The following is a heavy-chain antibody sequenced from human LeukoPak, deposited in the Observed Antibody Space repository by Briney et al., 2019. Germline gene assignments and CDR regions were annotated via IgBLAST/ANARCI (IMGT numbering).Heavy chain of an antibody. D-gene: IGHD3-22*01. V-gene: IGHV3-23*01. Sequence: GGTLRLSCAASGFTFSSYGMSWVRQAPGKGLEWVSAISGSGGSPYYADSVKGRFTISRDNSKNSLYLQMNSLRAEDTALYYCATGSYYYDSSGYYYGYDAFNIWGQGTMVTVSS. CDR2: ISGSGGSP. CDR3: ATGSYYYDSSGYYYGYDAFNI. CDR1: GFTFSSYG. J-gene: IGHJ3*02.